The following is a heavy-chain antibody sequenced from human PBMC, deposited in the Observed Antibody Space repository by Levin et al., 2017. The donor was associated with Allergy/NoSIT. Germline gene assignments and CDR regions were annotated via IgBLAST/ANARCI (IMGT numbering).Heavy chain of an antibody. CDR1: GDSISNGGYS. J-gene: IGHJ5*02. Sequence: SETLSLTCAVSGDSISNGGYSWSWIRQTPGKGLEFLGYIYQTGNTFYNPSLKSRLTMSVDRAHNQFSLKLTSVTAADTAVYFCARSSPVLVVAGWFDPWGQGILVSVSS. V-gene: IGHV4-30-2*01. CDR3: ARSSPVLVVAGWFDP. D-gene: IGHD2-8*02. CDR2: IYQTGNT.